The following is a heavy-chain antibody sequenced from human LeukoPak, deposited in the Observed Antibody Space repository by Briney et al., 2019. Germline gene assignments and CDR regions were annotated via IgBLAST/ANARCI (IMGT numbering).Heavy chain of an antibody. J-gene: IGHJ3*02. D-gene: IGHD3-16*01. V-gene: IGHV3-64*01. Sequence: GGSLRLSCAASGFTFSSYAMHWVRQAPGKGLEYVSTISTNGGRTYYANSVKGRFTISRDNSKNTVYLQMGSLRAEDMAVYYCARERRGDDAFDIWGQGIMVTVSS. CDR2: ISTNGGRT. CDR3: ARERRGDDAFDI. CDR1: GFTFSSYA.